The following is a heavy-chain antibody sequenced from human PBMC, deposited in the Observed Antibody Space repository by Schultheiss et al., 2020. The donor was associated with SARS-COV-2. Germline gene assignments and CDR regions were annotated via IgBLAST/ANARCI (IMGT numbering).Heavy chain of an antibody. CDR2: IFSNDEK. CDR3: ARIRYCSGGSCYLGGYDY. V-gene: IGHV2-26*01. Sequence: SGPTLVKPTQTLTLTCTFSGFSLSTSGVGVGWIRQPPGKALEWLAHIFSNDEKSYSTSLKSRLTISKDTSKSQVVLTMTNMDPVDTATYYCARIRYCSGGSCYLGGYDYWGQGTLVTVSS. CDR1: GFSLSTSGVG. D-gene: IGHD2-15*01. J-gene: IGHJ4*02.